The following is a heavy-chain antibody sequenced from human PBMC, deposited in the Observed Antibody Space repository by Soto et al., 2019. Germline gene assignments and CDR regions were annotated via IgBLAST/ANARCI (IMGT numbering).Heavy chain of an antibody. D-gene: IGHD3-9*01. J-gene: IGHJ4*02. Sequence: EVQLVESGGGLVKPGGSLRLSCAASGFTFSNAWMNWVRQAPGKGLEWVGRIKSKTDGGTTDYAAPVKGRFTISSDDSKNTLYLQMNSLKTEDTAVYYCTTDRGSHFDWLFNYWGQGTLVTVSS. CDR2: IKSKTDGGTT. V-gene: IGHV3-15*07. CDR1: GFTFSNAW. CDR3: TTDRGSHFDWLFNY.